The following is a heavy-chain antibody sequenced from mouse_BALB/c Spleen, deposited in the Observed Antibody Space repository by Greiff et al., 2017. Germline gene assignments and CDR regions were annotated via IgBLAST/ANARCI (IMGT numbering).Heavy chain of an antibody. CDR2: ISSGGSYT. Sequence: EVMLVESGGGLVKPGGSLKLSCAASGFTFSSYTMSWVRQTPEKRLEWVATISSGGSYTYYPDSVKGRFTISRDNAKNTLYLQMSSLKSEDTAMYYCTRGDEDAMDYWGQGTSVTVSS. V-gene: IGHV5-6-4*01. CDR3: TRGDEDAMDY. CDR1: GFTFSSYT. J-gene: IGHJ4*01.